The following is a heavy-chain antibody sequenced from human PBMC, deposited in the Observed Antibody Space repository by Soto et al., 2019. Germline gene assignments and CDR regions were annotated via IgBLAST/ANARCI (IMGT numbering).Heavy chain of an antibody. J-gene: IGHJ4*02. V-gene: IGHV4-4*02. Sequence: QVQLQESGPGLVRPSGTLSLTCTVSGGSITSDNWLSWVRQPPGKGLEWIGEVFHSGRTSYNPSLRSRVTISLDKSRNQFSLKVTSVTAADTAVYYCARAGSYNLAYWGQGTLVTVSS. D-gene: IGHD4-4*01. CDR2: VFHSGRT. CDR3: ARAGSYNLAY. CDR1: GGSITSDNW.